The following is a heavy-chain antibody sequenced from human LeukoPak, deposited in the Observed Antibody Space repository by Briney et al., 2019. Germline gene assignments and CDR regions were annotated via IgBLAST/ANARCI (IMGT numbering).Heavy chain of an antibody. CDR3: AKDQLRVAQLWFYDPLYYFDY. V-gene: IGHV3-30*02. CDR2: IRYDGSNK. Sequence: GGSLRLSCAASGFTFSSYGMHWVRQAPGKGLEWVAFIRYDGSNKYYADSVKGRFTISRDNSKNTLYLQMNSLRAEDTAVYYCAKDQLRVAQLWFYDPLYYFDYWGQGTLVTVSS. J-gene: IGHJ4*02. CDR1: GFTFSSYG. D-gene: IGHD5-18*01.